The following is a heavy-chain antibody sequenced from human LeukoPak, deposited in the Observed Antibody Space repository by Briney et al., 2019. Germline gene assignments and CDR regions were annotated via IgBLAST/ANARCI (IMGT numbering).Heavy chain of an antibody. CDR1: GYTSTSYD. V-gene: IGHV1-8*03. D-gene: IGHD3-3*01. CDR2: MNPNSGNT. Sequence: ASVKVSCKASGYTSTSYDINWVRQATGQGLEWMGWMNPNSGNTGYAKKFQGRVTITRNTSISTAYMELSSLRSEDTAVYYCARADFWSGYPYSYYMDVWGKGTTVTVSS. CDR3: ARADFWSGYPYSYYMDV. J-gene: IGHJ6*03.